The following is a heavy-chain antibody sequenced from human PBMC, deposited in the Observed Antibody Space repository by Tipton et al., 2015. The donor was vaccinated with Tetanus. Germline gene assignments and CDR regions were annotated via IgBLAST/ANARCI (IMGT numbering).Heavy chain of an antibody. CDR3: AKNFLSYIDH. D-gene: IGHD2-2*02. J-gene: IGHJ4*02. V-gene: IGHV3-9*01. CDR2: ITWNSGSH. Sequence: SLRLSCIASGFTFDDYAMHWVRQAPGKGLEWAAGITWNSGSHNYADSVKGRFTISRDNAQNSLYLQMHNLTVEDTALYYCAKNFLSYIDHWGQGTLVTVSS. CDR1: GFTFDDYA.